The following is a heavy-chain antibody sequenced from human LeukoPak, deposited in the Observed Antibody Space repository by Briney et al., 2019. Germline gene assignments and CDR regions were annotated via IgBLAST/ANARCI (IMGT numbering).Heavy chain of an antibody. D-gene: IGHD3-16*01. CDR1: GFTFSSYW. V-gene: IGHV3-7*01. CDR3: ARDWGTQLDAFDI. J-gene: IGHJ3*02. CDR2: IKGDGSEK. Sequence: PGGSLRLSCAASGFTFSSYWMTWVRQAPGKGLEWVGNIKGDGSEKYYVDSVKGRFTISRDNAKNSLYLQMNSLRAEDTAVYYCARDWGTQLDAFDIWGQGTMVTVSS.